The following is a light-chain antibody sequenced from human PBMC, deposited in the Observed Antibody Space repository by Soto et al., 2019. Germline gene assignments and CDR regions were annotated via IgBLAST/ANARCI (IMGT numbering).Light chain of an antibody. Sequence: DIQMTQSPSTLSASVGDRVTITCRASQTISSWLAWYQQKPGKAPKLLIYTASRLESEVPSRFSGSGSETDFTLTISSLQPDDFATYYCQQYNNYPLTFGGGTKVEIK. J-gene: IGKJ4*01. CDR3: QQYNNYPLT. V-gene: IGKV1-5*03. CDR2: TAS. CDR1: QTISSW.